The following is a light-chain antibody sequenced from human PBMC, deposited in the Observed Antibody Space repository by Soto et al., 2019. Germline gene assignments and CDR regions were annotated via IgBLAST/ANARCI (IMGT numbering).Light chain of an antibody. J-gene: IGLJ1*01. CDR2: EVS. CDR1: SSDIGAYNY. V-gene: IGLV2-14*01. Sequence: QSVLTQPASVSGSPGQSITISCTGSSSDIGAYNYVSWFQQYPGKAPKRIISEVSNRPSGVSNRFSGSKSGTAASLTISGLQTEDEADYFCFSFTTDWTHVFGTGTKLTVL. CDR3: FSFTTDWTHV.